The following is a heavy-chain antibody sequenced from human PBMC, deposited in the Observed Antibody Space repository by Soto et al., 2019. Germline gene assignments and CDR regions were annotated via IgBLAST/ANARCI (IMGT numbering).Heavy chain of an antibody. J-gene: IGHJ5*02. V-gene: IGHV1-69*01. CDR3: ASPLGDPLLGSFDP. CDR2: IIPIFGTA. D-gene: IGHD2-15*01. CDR1: GGTFSSYA. Sequence: QVQLVQSGAEVKKPGSSVKVSCKASGGTFSSYAISWVRQAPGQGLEWMGGIIPIFGTAHYAQKFQGRVTITADESTSTDYMELSSLRSEDTAVYYCASPLGDPLLGSFDPWGQGTLVTVSS.